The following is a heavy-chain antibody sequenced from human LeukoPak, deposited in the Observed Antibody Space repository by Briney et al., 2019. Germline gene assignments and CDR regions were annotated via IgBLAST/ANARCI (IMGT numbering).Heavy chain of an antibody. J-gene: IGHJ4*02. D-gene: IGHD6-13*01. CDR2: IYHSGST. CDR1: GGSISNYH. V-gene: IGHV4-59*01. CDR3: ATGGGAAANDY. Sequence: SETLSLTCTASGGSISNYHWSWIRQPPGKGLEWIGYIYHSGSTNYNPSLKSRVTISVDTSKNQLSLKLRSVTAADTAVYCCATGGGAAANDYWGQGTLVTVSS.